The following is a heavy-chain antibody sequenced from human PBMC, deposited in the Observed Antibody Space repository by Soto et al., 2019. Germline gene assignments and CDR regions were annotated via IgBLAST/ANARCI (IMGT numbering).Heavy chain of an antibody. CDR1: GFTFSRYA. CDR3: ARTRMTTTTRYHGMDV. Sequence: QVQLVESGGGVVQPGGSLRLSCSASGFTFSRYAMHWVRQAPGEGLDWVAVVSFDGSNEYYAESVRGRFTISRDTSKNTLDLQMNSLRPEDTAVYFCARTRMTTTTRYHGMDVWGRGTTVTVSS. J-gene: IGHJ6*02. V-gene: IGHV3-30-3*01. CDR2: VSFDGSNE. D-gene: IGHD4-17*01.